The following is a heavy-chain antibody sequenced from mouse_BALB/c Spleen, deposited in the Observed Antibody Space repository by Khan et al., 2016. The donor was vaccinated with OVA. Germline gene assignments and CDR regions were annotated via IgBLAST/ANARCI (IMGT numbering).Heavy chain of an antibody. CDR3: ARSADGNFAY. J-gene: IGHJ3*01. D-gene: IGHD2-1*01. CDR1: GFTFSTYA. Sequence: EVKLVESGGGLVKPGGSLKLSCAASGFTFSTYAMSWVRQTPERRLEWVATVNSDGDYTFYPDNVTGRFTISRDNAKNTLYLQMSSLRSEDTAMYYCARSADGNFAYWGQGTLVTVSA. V-gene: IGHV5-9-3*01. CDR2: VNSDGDYT.